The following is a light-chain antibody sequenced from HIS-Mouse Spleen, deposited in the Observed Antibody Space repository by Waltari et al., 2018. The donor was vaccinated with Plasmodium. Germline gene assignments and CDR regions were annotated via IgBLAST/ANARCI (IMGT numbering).Light chain of an antibody. J-gene: IGLJ3*02. CDR1: SSNIGRNY. CDR2: RNN. CDR3: AAWDDSLSGRV. V-gene: IGLV1-47*01. Sequence: QSVLTQPPSASGTPGQRVTISCSGRSSNIGRNYVYWYQQLPGTAPKPLNYRNNQRPPGVPDRFSGSKSGTSASLAISGLRSEDEADYYCAAWDDSLSGRVFGGGTKLTVL.